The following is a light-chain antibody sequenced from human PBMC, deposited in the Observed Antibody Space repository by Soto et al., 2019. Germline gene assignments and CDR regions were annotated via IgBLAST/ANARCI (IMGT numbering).Light chain of an antibody. J-gene: IGKJ1*01. V-gene: IGKV3-20*01. CDR2: GTS. CDR1: QPIPSIY. Sequence: ETVLTQSPGTLSLSPGESATLSCRASQPIPSIYLAWYQQKPGQAPRLLIYGTSSRATGIPDRFSGSGSGTDFTLTISRLEPEDSAVYYWQRYDFSSWTFGQGTKVES. CDR3: QRYDFSSWT.